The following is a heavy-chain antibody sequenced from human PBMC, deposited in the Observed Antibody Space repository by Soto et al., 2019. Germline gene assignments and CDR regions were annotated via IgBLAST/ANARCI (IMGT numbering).Heavy chain of an antibody. Sequence: SETLSLTCTVSGGSIRSGGYYWSWIRQHPGKGLEWIGYIYYSGSTYYNPSLKSRVTISVDTSKNQFSLKLSSVTAADTAVYYCARNAVTTAPVDVWGKGTTVTVSS. CDR2: IYYSGST. CDR3: ARNAVTTAPVDV. D-gene: IGHD4-17*01. CDR1: GGSIRSGGYY. V-gene: IGHV4-31*03. J-gene: IGHJ6*04.